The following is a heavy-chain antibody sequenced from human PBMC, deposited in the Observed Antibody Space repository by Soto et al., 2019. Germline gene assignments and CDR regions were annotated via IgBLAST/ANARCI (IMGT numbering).Heavy chain of an antibody. CDR3: VRGSVYNWRGDF. CDR2: INGDGSTT. D-gene: IGHD1-20*01. J-gene: IGHJ4*02. V-gene: IGHV3-74*01. Sequence: EVQLVVSGGDLIQPGGSLRLSCAASGFTFSNYWMHWVRQAPGKGLVWVSRINGDGSTTSYADSVKGRFTISRDNAKNTLSLQMNSLRAKDTAVYYCVRGSVYNWRGDFWGQGTLVTVSS. CDR1: GFTFSNYW.